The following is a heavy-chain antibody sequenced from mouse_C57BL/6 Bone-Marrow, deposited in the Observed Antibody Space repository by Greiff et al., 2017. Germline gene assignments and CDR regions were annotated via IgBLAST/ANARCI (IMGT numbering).Heavy chain of an antibody. CDR2: SRNKANDYTT. J-gene: IGHJ3*01. Sequence: EVQLVESGGGLVQSGRSLRLSCATSGFTFSDFYMEWVRQAPGKGLEWIAASRNKANDYTTEYSASVKGRFIVSRDTSQSILYLQMNALRAEDTAIYYCARDARGAWFAYWGQGTLVTVSA. V-gene: IGHV7-1*01. CDR1: GFTFSDFY. CDR3: ARDARGAWFAY.